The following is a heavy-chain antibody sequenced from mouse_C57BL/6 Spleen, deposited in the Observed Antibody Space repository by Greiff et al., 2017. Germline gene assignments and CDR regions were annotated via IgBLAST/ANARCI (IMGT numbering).Heavy chain of an antibody. J-gene: IGHJ1*03. CDR3: ARRRGYGYFDV. CDR2: IDPSDSYT. V-gene: IGHV1-69*01. CDR1: GYTFTSYW. Sequence: QVQLQQSGAELVMPGASVKLSCKASGYTFTSYWMHWVKQRPGQGLEWIGEIDPSDSYTNYNQKFKGKSTLTVDKSSSTAYMQLSSLTSEDSAVYYCARRRGYGYFDVWGTGTTVTVSS.